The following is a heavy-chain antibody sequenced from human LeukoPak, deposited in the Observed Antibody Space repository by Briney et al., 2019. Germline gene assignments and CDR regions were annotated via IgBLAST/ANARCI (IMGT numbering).Heavy chain of an antibody. J-gene: IGHJ4*02. CDR3: ARPAEIGVGVDY. CDR2: IYYSGST. CDR1: GCSISSSSYY. Sequence: SETLSLTCTVSGCSISSSSYYWGWIRQPPGKGLEWIGSIYYSGSTYYNPSVKSRVTISVDTSKNQFSLKLGSVTAADTAVYLCARPAEIGVGVDYWGEGTLVTVSP. D-gene: IGHD3-3*01. V-gene: IGHV4-39*01.